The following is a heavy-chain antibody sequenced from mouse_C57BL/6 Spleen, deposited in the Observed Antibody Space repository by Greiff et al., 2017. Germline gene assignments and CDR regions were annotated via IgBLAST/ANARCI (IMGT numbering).Heavy chain of an antibody. CDR1: GYAFSSSW. V-gene: IGHV1-82*01. D-gene: IGHD2-2*01. J-gene: IGHJ4*01. Sequence: VQLQQSGPELVKPGASVKISCKASGYAFSSSWMNWVKQRPGKGLEWIGRIYPGDGDTNYNGKFKGKATLTADKSSSTAYMQLSSLTSEDSAVYFCARSGGYDVGAMDYWGQGTSVTVSS. CDR3: ARSGGYDVGAMDY. CDR2: IYPGDGDT.